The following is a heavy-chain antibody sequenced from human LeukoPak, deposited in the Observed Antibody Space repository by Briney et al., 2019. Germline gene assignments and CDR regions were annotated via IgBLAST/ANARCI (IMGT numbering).Heavy chain of an antibody. J-gene: IGHJ4*02. CDR3: ARRELTFDY. V-gene: IGHV3-7*01. Sequence: PGGSLRLSCAASGFTFDKFWMSWVRQAPGKGLEWVANIKQDGTEKYYVDSMKGRFTISRDNVKNSLYLQIDSLRAEGTAVYYCARRELTFDYWGQGTQVTVSS. D-gene: IGHD1-1*01. CDR1: GFTFDKFW. CDR2: IKQDGTEK.